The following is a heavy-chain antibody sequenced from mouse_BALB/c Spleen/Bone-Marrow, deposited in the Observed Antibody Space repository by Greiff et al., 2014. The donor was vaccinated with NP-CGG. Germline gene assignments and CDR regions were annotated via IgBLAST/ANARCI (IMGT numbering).Heavy chain of an antibody. CDR1: GFNIKDTY. J-gene: IGHJ2*01. CDR3: ARYYYGSSYFDY. D-gene: IGHD1-1*01. CDR2: IDPANGNT. V-gene: IGHV14-3*02. Sequence: VQLQQSGAELVKPGASVKLSCTASGFNIKDTYMHWVKQRPEQGLEWIGRIDPANGNTEYGPKFQGKATITADTSSNTAYLQLSSLTSEDTAVYYCARYYYGSSYFDYWGQGTTLTVSS.